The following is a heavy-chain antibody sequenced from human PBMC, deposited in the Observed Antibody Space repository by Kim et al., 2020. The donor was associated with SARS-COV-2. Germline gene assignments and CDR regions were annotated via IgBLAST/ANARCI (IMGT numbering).Heavy chain of an antibody. CDR3: AWRQYATGWFGA. CDR2: IDYGGTT. Sequence: SETLSLTCTVSGGSINSQYWSWIRQSPGKALEWIDYIDYGGTTDYNPAFESRVTVSLDTSKNQFSLRLISGTAADTAVYYCAWRQYATGWFGAWGQGIVV. CDR1: GGSINSQY. J-gene: IGHJ1*01. D-gene: IGHD2-15*01. V-gene: IGHV4-59*11.